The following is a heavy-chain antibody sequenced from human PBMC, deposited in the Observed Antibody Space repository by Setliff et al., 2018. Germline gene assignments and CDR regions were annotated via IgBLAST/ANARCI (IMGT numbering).Heavy chain of an antibody. CDR2: INQYGNET. CDR1: DLNFDKYW. CDR3: ARGVVRGAKPVGPDY. D-gene: IGHD3-10*01. Sequence: PGGSLRLSCAASDLNFDKYWMTWVRQAPGKGLEWVANINQYGNETYSVDSVKGRFTVSRDNAKDSLYLQMDSLRVEDTAVYYCARGVVRGAKPVGPDYWGQGNLVTVSS. J-gene: IGHJ4*02. V-gene: IGHV3-7*01.